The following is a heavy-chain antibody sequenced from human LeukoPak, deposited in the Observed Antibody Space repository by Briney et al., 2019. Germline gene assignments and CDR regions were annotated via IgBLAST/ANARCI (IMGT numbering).Heavy chain of an antibody. CDR3: ARNRDFWSGYYSYFDY. Sequence: SVKVSCKASGGTFSSYAISWVRQAPGQGLEWMGGIIPIFGTANYAQKFQGRVTITADESTSTAYMELSSLRSEDTAVYYCARNRDFWSGYYSYFDYWGQGTLVTVSP. CDR2: IIPIFGTA. D-gene: IGHD3-3*01. CDR1: GGTFSSYA. J-gene: IGHJ4*02. V-gene: IGHV1-69*01.